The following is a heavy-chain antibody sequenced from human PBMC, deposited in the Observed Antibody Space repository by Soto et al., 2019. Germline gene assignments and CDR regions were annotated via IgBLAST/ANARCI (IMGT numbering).Heavy chain of an antibody. CDR2: ISGNSNNI. CDR3: AREVTGHPNWFDP. J-gene: IGHJ5*02. D-gene: IGHD4-4*01. V-gene: IGHV3-23*01. Sequence: PGGSLRLSCAASGFTFGSYVMTWVRQAPGKGLEWVSSISGNSNNIYYSDSVRGRFSISRDNSKNTLYLQLTSLRAEDTSLYYCAREVTGHPNWFDPWGQGTLVTVSS. CDR1: GFTFGSYV.